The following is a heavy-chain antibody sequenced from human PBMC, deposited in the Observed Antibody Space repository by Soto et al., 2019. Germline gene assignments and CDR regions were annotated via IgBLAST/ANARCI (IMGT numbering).Heavy chain of an antibody. CDR3: ARERFLEWLLPHSGYYYYYGMDV. D-gene: IGHD3-3*01. J-gene: IGHJ6*02. V-gene: IGHV1-3*01. CDR1: GYTFTSYA. CDR2: INAGDGNT. Sequence: ASVKVSCKASGYTFTSYAIHWVRQAPGQRLEWMGWINAGDGNTKYSQKFQGRVTMTRDTSTSTVYMELSSLRSEDTAVYYCARERFLEWLLPHSGYYYYYGMDVWGQGTTVTVS.